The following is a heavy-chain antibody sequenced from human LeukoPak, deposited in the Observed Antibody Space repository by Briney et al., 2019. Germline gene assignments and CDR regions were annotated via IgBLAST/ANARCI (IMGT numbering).Heavy chain of an antibody. D-gene: IGHD3-10*01. J-gene: IGHJ6*03. CDR1: GFTFSYFW. Sequence: GGSLRLSCAASGFTFSYFWMSWVRQAPGKGLEWVANINQDGSEKNYVDSVKGRFTISRDSAKNSLYLQMNSLRSEDTALYYCARDQYGSGDGYYMDLWGKGTTVTISS. CDR2: INQDGSEK. CDR3: ARDQYGSGDGYYMDL. V-gene: IGHV3-7*01.